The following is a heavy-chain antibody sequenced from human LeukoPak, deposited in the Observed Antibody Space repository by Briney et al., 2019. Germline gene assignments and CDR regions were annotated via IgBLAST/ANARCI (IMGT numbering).Heavy chain of an antibody. D-gene: IGHD2-15*01. CDR1: GFSFSSYG. Sequence: GGSLRLSCAASGFSFSSYGMHWVRQAPGKGLEWVAVIWYDGSKKYYADSVKGRFIISRDNSKNTLYLQMNSLRAEDTAVYYCARGYCSGGTCYSFRGDWFDPWGQGTLVTVSS. CDR2: IWYDGSKK. J-gene: IGHJ5*02. CDR3: ARGYCSGGTCYSFRGDWFDP. V-gene: IGHV3-33*01.